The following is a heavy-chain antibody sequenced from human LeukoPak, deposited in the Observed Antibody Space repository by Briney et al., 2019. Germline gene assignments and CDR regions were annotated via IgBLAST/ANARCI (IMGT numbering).Heavy chain of an antibody. CDR1: GFTFSSYG. CDR2: IWYDGSNK. Sequence: GGSLRLSCAASGFTFSSYGVHWVRQAPGKGLEWVAVIWYDGSNKYYADSVKGRFIISRDNSKNTLYLQMNSLRAEDAAVYYCARDGANTGGIVVVVAATDYYGMDVWGQGTTVTVSS. V-gene: IGHV3-33*01. D-gene: IGHD2-15*01. CDR3: ARDGANTGGIVVVVAATDYYGMDV. J-gene: IGHJ6*02.